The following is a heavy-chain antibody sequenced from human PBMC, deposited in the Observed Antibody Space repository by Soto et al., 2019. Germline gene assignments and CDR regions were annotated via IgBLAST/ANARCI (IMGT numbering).Heavy chain of an antibody. V-gene: IGHV1-18*01. CDR2: ISAYNGNT. Sequence: ASVKVSCKASGYTFTSYGISWVRQAPGQGLEWMGWISAYNGNTNYAQKVQGRVTMTTDTSTSTAYMELRSLRSDDTALYYCARDIVVVVAARDPFDYWGQGTLVTVS. J-gene: IGHJ4*02. CDR1: GYTFTSYG. CDR3: ARDIVVVVAARDPFDY. D-gene: IGHD2-15*01.